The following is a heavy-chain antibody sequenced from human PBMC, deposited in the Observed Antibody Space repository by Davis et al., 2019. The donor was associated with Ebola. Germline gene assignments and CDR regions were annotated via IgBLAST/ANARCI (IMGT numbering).Heavy chain of an antibody. Sequence: PGGSLRLSCTVSGGSISNYYWSWIRQPAGKGLECIGRIHTSGSTNYNPSLKSRVTISVDTSKNQFSLKLSSVTAADTAVYYCARGSIFGVVIPHFDYWGQGTLVTVSS. CDR3: ARGSIFGVVIPHFDY. CDR2: IHTSGST. CDR1: GGSISNYY. J-gene: IGHJ4*02. D-gene: IGHD3-3*01. V-gene: IGHV4-4*07.